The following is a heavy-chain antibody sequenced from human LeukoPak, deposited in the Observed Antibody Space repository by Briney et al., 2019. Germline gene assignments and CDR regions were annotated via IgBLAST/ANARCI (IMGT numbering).Heavy chain of an antibody. CDR3: ARHLVVATYDY. CDR1: RFTFSDYY. CDR2: ISSGGSTI. D-gene: IGHD2-21*01. V-gene: IGHV3-11*01. Sequence: PGGSLRLSCAASRFTFSDYYMSWIRQAPGKGLEWVSYISSGGSTIYYADSVKGRFTISRDNAKSSLYLQMNSLRAEDTAVYYCARHLVVATYDYWGQGTLVTVSS. J-gene: IGHJ4*02.